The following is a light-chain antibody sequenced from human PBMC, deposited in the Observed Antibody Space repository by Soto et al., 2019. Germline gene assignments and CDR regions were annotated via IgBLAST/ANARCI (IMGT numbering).Light chain of an antibody. V-gene: IGKV3-20*01. CDR2: GAS. J-gene: IGKJ5*01. CDR3: QPYASSPIT. CDR1: QSVSSSY. Sequence: ESVLTQAPATPSLSTGERATLSCRASQSVSSSYLAWYQQKPGQAPRLLIYGASSRATGIPDRFSGSGSGTDFTLTISLLEPEDFAVYYCQPYASSPITFGHGTRLQIK.